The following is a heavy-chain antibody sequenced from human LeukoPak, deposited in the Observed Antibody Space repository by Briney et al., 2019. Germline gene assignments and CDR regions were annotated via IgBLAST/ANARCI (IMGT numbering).Heavy chain of an antibody. CDR2: ILFDGSKK. D-gene: IGHD3-22*01. Sequence: GGSLRLSCAASGFTFSHHGRHWVRQAPGKGLEGVAFILFDGSKKCFVDSVKGRFTISRDNSNNAVSLQMNNLRTEDTAMYYCARAVDKGTGYYMDFWGQGTLVTVSS. V-gene: IGHV3-30*02. CDR1: GFTFSHHG. CDR3: ARAVDKGTGYYMDF. J-gene: IGHJ4*02.